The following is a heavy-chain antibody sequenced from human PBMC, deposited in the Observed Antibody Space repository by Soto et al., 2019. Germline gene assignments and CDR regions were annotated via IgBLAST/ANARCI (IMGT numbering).Heavy chain of an antibody. Sequence: ASVKVSCKASGYTFTSYYMHWVRQAPGQGLEWMGMISASNGNTSYAQKFQGRVTMTTDTSTSTAYMELRSLRSDDTAVYYCARVVAVAGLDYWGQGTLVTVSS. CDR3: ARVVAVAGLDY. CDR1: GYTFTSYY. D-gene: IGHD6-19*01. J-gene: IGHJ4*02. V-gene: IGHV1-46*01. CDR2: ISASNGNT.